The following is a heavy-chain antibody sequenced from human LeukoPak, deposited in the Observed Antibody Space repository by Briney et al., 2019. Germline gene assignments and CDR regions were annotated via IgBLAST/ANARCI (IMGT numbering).Heavy chain of an antibody. CDR1: GFTLSSYA. CDR2: ISGSGGST. Sequence: GGSLRLSCAASGFTLSSYAMSWVRQAPGKGLEWVSAISGSGGSTYYADSVKGRFTISRDNSKNTLYLQMNSLRAEDTAVYYCARSGSYYPLFDYWGQGTLVTVSS. D-gene: IGHD1-26*01. V-gene: IGHV3-23*01. J-gene: IGHJ4*02. CDR3: ARSGSYYPLFDY.